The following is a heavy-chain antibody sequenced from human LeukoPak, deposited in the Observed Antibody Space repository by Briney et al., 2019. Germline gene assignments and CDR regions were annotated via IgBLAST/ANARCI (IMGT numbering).Heavy chain of an antibody. J-gene: IGHJ4*02. CDR2: ISGSSSYV. Sequence: GGSLRLSCAGSGLTFSSYDMNWVRQAPGKGLEWVSSISGSSSYVYYADSVKGRFTISRDNARTSLYLQMNSLRAEDTAVYYCARDYRARLDYWGQGTLVTASS. CDR1: GLTFSSYD. CDR3: ARDYRARLDY. V-gene: IGHV3-21*06.